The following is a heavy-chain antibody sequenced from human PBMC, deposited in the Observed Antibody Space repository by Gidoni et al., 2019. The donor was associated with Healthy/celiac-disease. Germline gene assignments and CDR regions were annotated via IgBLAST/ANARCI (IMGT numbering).Heavy chain of an antibody. D-gene: IGHD1-1*01. CDR1: GFTFSSYA. CDR3: AKTNGYNFDAFDI. Sequence: EVQLLESGGGLVQPGGSLRLSCAASGFTFSSYAMGWVRQAPGKGLEWVSAISGSGGSTYYADSVKGRFTISRDNSKNTLYLQMNSLRAEDTAVYYCAKTNGYNFDAFDIWGQGTMVTVSS. J-gene: IGHJ3*02. V-gene: IGHV3-23*01. CDR2: ISGSGGST.